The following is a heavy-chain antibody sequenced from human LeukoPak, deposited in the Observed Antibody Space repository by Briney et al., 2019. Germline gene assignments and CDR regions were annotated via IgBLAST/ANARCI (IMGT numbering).Heavy chain of an antibody. D-gene: IGHD6-6*01. CDR2: IYSSGRT. V-gene: IGHV4-61*02. J-gene: IGHJ6*03. CDR1: GGSISSGNYY. CDR3: ARSSSPPPYYYYMDV. Sequence: PSQTLSLTCNVSGGSISSGNYYWSWIRQPAGKGLEWIGRIYSSGRTNYNPSLKSRVTISVDTSKNQFSLKLSSVTAADTAVYYCARSSSPPPYYYYMDVWGKGTTVTVSS.